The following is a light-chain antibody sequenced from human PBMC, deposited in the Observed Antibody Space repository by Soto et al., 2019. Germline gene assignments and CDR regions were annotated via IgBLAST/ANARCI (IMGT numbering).Light chain of an antibody. CDR3: QQYSSSPWIT. CDR2: GAS. CDR1: QSVSSSY. J-gene: IGKJ5*01. Sequence: EIVLTQSPGTLSLSPGERATLSCRASQSVSSSYLAWYQQKPGQAPRLLIYGASSRATGIPDRFSGSGSGTDFTLTISRLEPEDFAVYYCQQYSSSPWITFGQGTRLEIK. V-gene: IGKV3-20*01.